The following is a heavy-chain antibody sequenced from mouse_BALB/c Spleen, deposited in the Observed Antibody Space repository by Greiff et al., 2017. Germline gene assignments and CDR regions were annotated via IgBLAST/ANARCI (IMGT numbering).Heavy chain of an antibody. J-gene: IGHJ4*01. D-gene: IGHD2-4*01. Sequence: VKLVESGPGLVQPSQSLSITCTVSGFSLTSYGVHWVRQSPGKGLEWLGVIWSGGSTDYNAAFISRLSISKDNSKSQVFFKMNSLQANDTAIYYCARNIYYDSLYAMDYWGQGTSVTVSS. V-gene: IGHV2-2*02. CDR2: IWSGGST. CDR1: GFSLTSYG. CDR3: ARNIYYDSLYAMDY.